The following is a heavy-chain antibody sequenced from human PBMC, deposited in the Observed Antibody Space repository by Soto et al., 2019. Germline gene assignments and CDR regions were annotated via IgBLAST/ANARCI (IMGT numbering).Heavy chain of an antibody. CDR3: ARDTGSGLRVEPGIFEY. CDR1: GYAFTSYA. V-gene: IGHV1-3*01. J-gene: IGHJ4*02. D-gene: IGHD1-26*01. CDR2: INAANGDS. Sequence: QVQLVQSGAEVKKPGASVKVSCNSSGYAFTSYAMHWVRQAPGQGLEWMGWINAANGDSKYSQKFQGRVTITRDTSASIAYMELSSLRSEETAVYYCARDTGSGLRVEPGIFEYWGQGTLVTVSS.